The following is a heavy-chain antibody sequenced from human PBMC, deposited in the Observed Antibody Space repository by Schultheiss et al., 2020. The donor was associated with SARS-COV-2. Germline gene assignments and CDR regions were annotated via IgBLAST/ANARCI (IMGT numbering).Heavy chain of an antibody. CDR3: ARDPDYDSGGSNFFDY. Sequence: SVKVSCKASCYTFIRHGMSWVRQAPGQGLEWMGGIIPIFGTANYAQKFQGRVTITADESTSTAYMELSSLRSEDTAVYYCARDPDYDSGGSNFFDYWGQGSLVTVSS. V-gene: IGHV1-69*13. CDR2: IIPIFGTA. CDR1: CYTFIRHG. J-gene: IGHJ4*02. D-gene: IGHD3-22*01.